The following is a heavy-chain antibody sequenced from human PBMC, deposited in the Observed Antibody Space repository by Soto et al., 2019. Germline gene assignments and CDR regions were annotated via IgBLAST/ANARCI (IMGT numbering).Heavy chain of an antibody. CDR2: INPNSGGT. D-gene: IGHD1-1*01. CDR3: ARDGRATGTPNYYYYYGMDV. V-gene: IGHV1-2*04. CDR1: GYTFTGYY. J-gene: IGHJ6*02. Sequence: ASVKVSCKASGYTFTGYYMHWVRQAPGQGLEWMGWINPNSGGTNYAQKSQGWVTMTRDTSISTAYMELSRLRSDDTAVYYCARDGRATGTPNYYYYYGMDVWGQGTTVTVSS.